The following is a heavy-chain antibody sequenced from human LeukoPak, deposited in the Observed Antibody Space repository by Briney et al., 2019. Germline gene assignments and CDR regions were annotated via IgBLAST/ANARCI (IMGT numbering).Heavy chain of an antibody. Sequence: ASVKVSCKASGDTFTSYGISWVRQAPGQGLEWMGWISAYNGNTNYAQKLQGRVTITTDTSTSTAYMELRSLRSDDTAVYYCARDTTQWLARGNGAFDIWGQGTMVTVSS. V-gene: IGHV1-18*01. CDR2: ISAYNGNT. CDR3: ARDTTQWLARGNGAFDI. CDR1: GDTFTSYG. J-gene: IGHJ3*02. D-gene: IGHD6-19*01.